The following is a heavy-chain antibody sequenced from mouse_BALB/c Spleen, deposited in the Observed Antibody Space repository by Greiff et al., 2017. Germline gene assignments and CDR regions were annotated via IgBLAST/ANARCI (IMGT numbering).Heavy chain of an antibody. Sequence: VKVEESGPGLVAPSQSLSITCTVSGFSLTGYGVNWVRQPPGKGLEWLGMIWGDGSTDYNSALKSRLSISKDNSKSQVFLKMNSLQTDDTARYYCARDGDDYGSSYGAMDYWGQGTSVTVSS. CDR2: IWGDGST. J-gene: IGHJ4*01. CDR3: ARDGDDYGSSYGAMDY. CDR1: GFSLTGYG. D-gene: IGHD1-1*01. V-gene: IGHV2-6-7*01.